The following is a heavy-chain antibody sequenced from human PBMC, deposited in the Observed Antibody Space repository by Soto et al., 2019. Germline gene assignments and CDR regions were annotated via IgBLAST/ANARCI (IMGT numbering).Heavy chain of an antibody. CDR1: GGTFTDYA. D-gene: IGHD3-10*02. V-gene: IGHV1-69*13. CDR3: AKDVGFQQHLFVFDL. J-gene: IGHJ4*02. Sequence: SVKVSCKASGGTFTDYAFSWVRQAPGQGLEWMGGIIPMFRSSNFAQKFQDRLTIFADASAGTAYMELSSLRSDDTAIYYCAKDVGFQQHLFVFDLWGQGTMVTVYS. CDR2: IIPMFRSS.